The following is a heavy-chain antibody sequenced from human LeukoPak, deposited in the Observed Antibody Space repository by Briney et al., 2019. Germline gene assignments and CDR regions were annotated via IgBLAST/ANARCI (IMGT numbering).Heavy chain of an antibody. CDR2: IWYDGSNK. Sequence: GGSLRLSCAASGFTFSSYGIHWVRQAPGKGLEWVAVIWYDGSNKYYADSVKRRFTISRDNSKNTLYLQMNRLRAEDTAVYYCARDFWSGRYYYMDVRGKGNTVTVS. V-gene: IGHV3-33*01. CDR3: ARDFWSGRYYYMDV. J-gene: IGHJ6*03. D-gene: IGHD3-3*01. CDR1: GFTFSSYG.